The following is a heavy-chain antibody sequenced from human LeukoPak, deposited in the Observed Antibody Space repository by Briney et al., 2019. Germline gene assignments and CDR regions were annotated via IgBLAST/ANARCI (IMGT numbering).Heavy chain of an antibody. V-gene: IGHV3-21*01. Sequence: GGSLRLSCAASGFTFSSYSMNWVRQAPGKGLEWVSSISSSSSYIYYADSVKGRFTISRDNAKNTLYLQMNSLRAEDTAVYYCARDASHPSYCSGGSCYLYYYYYYGMDVWGQGTTVTVSS. CDR1: GFTFSSYS. CDR3: ARDASHPSYCSGGSCYLYYYYYYGMDV. D-gene: IGHD2-15*01. CDR2: ISSSSSYI. J-gene: IGHJ6*02.